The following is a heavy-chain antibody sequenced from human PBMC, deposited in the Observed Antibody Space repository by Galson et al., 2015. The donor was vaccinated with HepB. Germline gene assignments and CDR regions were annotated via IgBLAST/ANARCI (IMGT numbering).Heavy chain of an antibody. Sequence: QSGAEVKKPGESLKVSCKASGYTFTSYGISWVRQAPGQGLEWMGWISAYNGNTNYAQKLQGRVTMTTDTSTSTAYMELRSLRSDDTAVYYCARDDKVRGVNLGLSHYWGQGTLVTVSS. CDR1: GYTFTSYG. CDR3: ARDDKVRGVNLGLSHY. D-gene: IGHD3-10*01. V-gene: IGHV1-18*01. J-gene: IGHJ4*02. CDR2: ISAYNGNT.